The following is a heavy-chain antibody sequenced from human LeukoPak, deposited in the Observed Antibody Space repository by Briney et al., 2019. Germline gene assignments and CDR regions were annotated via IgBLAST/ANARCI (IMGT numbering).Heavy chain of an antibody. Sequence: SETLSLTCTVSGDSISSYYWNWIRQPPGKGLEWIGYVYHSGITNYTPSLKSRVTISVDTSKNQFSLRLTSLTAADTAVYYCARALRQQLVTAWSDPWGQGTLVTVSS. V-gene: IGHV4-59*01. CDR3: ARALRQQLVTAWSDP. CDR1: GDSISSYY. D-gene: IGHD6-13*01. J-gene: IGHJ5*02. CDR2: VYHSGIT.